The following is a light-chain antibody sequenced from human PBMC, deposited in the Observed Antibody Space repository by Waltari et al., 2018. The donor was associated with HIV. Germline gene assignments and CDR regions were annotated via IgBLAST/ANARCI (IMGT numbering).Light chain of an antibody. CDR3: ATWDDSLNGWV. CDR1: SSNIGSNT. J-gene: IGLJ3*02. V-gene: IGLV1-44*01. CDR2: SND. Sequence: QSVLTQPPSASGTPGQRVTISCSGSSSNIGSNTVSWYHQVPGTAPKVLIYSNDDRPSGVPDRVSGSKSGTSASLAIIGLQSEDEADYYCATWDDSLNGWVFGGGTKVTVL.